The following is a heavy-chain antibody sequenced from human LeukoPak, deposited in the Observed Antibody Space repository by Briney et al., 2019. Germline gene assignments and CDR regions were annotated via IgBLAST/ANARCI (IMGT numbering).Heavy chain of an antibody. CDR2: IYYSGST. Sequence: SETLSLTCTVSGGTISSYYWSWIRQPPGKGLEWIGNIYYSGSTNYNPSLRSRVTISVDTSKNQFSLKLSSVTAADTAVYYCARKYWDAFDIWGQGRMVTVSS. CDR3: ARKYWDAFDI. J-gene: IGHJ3*02. V-gene: IGHV4-59*08. CDR1: GGTISSYY. D-gene: IGHD2/OR15-2a*01.